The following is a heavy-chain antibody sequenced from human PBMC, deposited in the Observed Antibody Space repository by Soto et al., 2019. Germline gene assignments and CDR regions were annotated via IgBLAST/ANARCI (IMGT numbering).Heavy chain of an antibody. Sequence: QVQLVKSGGGVVQAGRSLRLSCAASGFTFSSYAMHWVRRAPGKGLEWMAVMSYDGSNKYYADSVKGRFTISRDNSKNTLYLQMNSLRPEDTALYYCARDGGAYWGQGTLVIVSS. D-gene: IGHD3-16*01. CDR2: MSYDGSNK. V-gene: IGHV3-30-3*01. CDR1: GFTFSSYA. CDR3: ARDGGAY. J-gene: IGHJ4*02.